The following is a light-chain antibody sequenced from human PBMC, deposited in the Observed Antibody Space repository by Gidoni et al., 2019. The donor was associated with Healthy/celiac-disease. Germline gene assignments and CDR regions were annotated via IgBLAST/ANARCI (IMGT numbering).Light chain of an antibody. J-gene: IGKJ2*01. CDR2: DAS. Sequence: DIQMTQSPSSLSASVGDRVTITCQASQDISNYLDRYQQKPGKAPKLLIYDASNLETGGPSRFSGSGSGTDFTFTISSLQPEDIATYYCQQYDNPLYTFGQGTKLEIK. V-gene: IGKV1-33*01. CDR3: QQYDNPLYT. CDR1: QDISNY.